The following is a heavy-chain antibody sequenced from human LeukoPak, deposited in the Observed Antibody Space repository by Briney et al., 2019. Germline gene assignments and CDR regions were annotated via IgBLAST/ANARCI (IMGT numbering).Heavy chain of an antibody. J-gene: IGHJ2*01. Sequence: SETLSLTCTVSGGSISSSSYYWGWIRQPPGKGLEWIGSIYYSGSTYYNPSLKSPVTISVDTSKNQFSLKLSSVAAADTAVYYCARADPTIRWYFDLWGRGTLVTVSS. CDR1: GGSISSSSYY. D-gene: IGHD3-9*01. CDR2: IYYSGST. V-gene: IGHV4-39*07. CDR3: ARADPTIRWYFDL.